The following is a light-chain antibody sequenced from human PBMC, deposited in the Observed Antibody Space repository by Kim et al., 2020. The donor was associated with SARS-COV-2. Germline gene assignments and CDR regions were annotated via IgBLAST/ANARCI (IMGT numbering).Light chain of an antibody. CDR2: AIS. V-gene: IGKV1-39*01. CDR3: LLTYRSPPP. J-gene: IGKJ1*01. Sequence: EIQTTQSPSSLSASIGDRVTITCRTSQTIGIYLNWYQHKPGRAPSLLIYAISTLENGVPSRFSCGESGTDFTLTISSLQPEEFATYCCLLTYRSPPPFGQGTKIDIK. CDR1: QTIGIY.